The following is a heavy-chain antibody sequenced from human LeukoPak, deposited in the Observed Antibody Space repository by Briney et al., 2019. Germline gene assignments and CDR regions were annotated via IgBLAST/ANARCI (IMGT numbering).Heavy chain of an antibody. CDR2: ISSSSSYT. Sequence: GGSLRLSCAASGFTFSDYYMSWIRQAPGKGLEWVSYISSSSSYTNYADSVKGRSTISRDNAKNSLYLQMNSLRAEDTAVYYCARDDKWLRGNFDYWGQGTLVTVSS. CDR1: GFTFSDYY. J-gene: IGHJ4*02. CDR3: ARDDKWLRGNFDY. D-gene: IGHD5-12*01. V-gene: IGHV3-11*05.